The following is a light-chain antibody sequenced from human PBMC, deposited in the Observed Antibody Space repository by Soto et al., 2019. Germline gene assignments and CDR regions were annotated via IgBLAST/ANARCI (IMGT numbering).Light chain of an antibody. V-gene: IGKV1-39*01. CDR3: QQSYSVPIT. CDR1: ESISSH. Sequence: DIQMTQSPSSLSASVGDRVTITCRASESISSHLNWYQQKSGRAPQLLIHAASTLQTGVPSRFCGSGSGTDFTLTIGSLQPEDFATYYCQQSYSVPITFGQGTRLEIK. CDR2: AAS. J-gene: IGKJ5*01.